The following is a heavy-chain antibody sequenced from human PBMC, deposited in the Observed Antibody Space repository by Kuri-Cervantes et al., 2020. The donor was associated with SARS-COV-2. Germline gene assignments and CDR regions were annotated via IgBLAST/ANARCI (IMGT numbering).Heavy chain of an antibody. J-gene: IGHJ1*01. CDR3: ARRSGYGSGSYYEAEYFQH. CDR2: ISSSTSTT. V-gene: IGHV3-48*01. Sequence: GGSLRLSCAASGFTIGSYSMNWVRQAPGKGLEWISYISSSTSTTYYADSVKGRFTISRDNSKNTLYLQMNSLRAEDTAVYYCARRSGYGSGSYYEAEYFQHWGQGTLVTVSS. D-gene: IGHD3-10*01. CDR1: GFTIGSYS.